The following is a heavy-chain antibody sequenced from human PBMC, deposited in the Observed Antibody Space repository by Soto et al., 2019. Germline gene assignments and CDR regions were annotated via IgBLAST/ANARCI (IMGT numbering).Heavy chain of an antibody. CDR1: GFTFSSYA. CDR3: AKSIWDSSSVGYDY. CDR2: ISGSGGST. V-gene: IGHV3-23*01. Sequence: GGSLRLSCAASGFTFSSYAMSWVRQAPGKGLEWVSAISGSGGSTYYADSVKGRFTISRDNSKNTLYLQMNSLRAEDTAVYYCAKSIWDSSSVGYDYWGQATLVTVSS. D-gene: IGHD6-6*01. J-gene: IGHJ4*02.